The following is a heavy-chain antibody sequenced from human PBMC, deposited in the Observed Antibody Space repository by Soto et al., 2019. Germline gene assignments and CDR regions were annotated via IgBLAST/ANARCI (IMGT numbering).Heavy chain of an antibody. D-gene: IGHD6-19*01. V-gene: IGHV2-5*02. CDR1: GFSLSSTRMA. J-gene: IGHJ4*02. CDR2: IYWDDDK. Sequence: QITLKESGPTLVKPTQTLTLTCTFSGFSLSSTRMAVGWIRQPPGKALEWLALIYWDDDKRCSPFLKSRLTITKDPAKNPVVLTMSNMDPVDTARDYSAHIVVAGLGYYFDYWGQGTRVTVSS. CDR3: AHIVVAGLGYYFDY.